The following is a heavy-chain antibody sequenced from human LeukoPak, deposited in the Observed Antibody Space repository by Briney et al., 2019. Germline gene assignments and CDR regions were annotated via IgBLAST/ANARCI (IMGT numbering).Heavy chain of an antibody. J-gene: IGHJ5*02. V-gene: IGHV4-34*01. CDR1: GGSFSGYY. Sequence: SETLSLTCAVYGGSFSGYYWSWIRQPPGKGLEWIGEINHSGSTNNNPSLKSRVTISVDTSKNQFSLKLSSVTAADTAVYYCARVGATRGYSSSWYGNWFDPWGQGTPVTVSS. CDR3: ARVGATRGYSSSWYGNWFDP. D-gene: IGHD6-13*01. CDR2: INHSGST.